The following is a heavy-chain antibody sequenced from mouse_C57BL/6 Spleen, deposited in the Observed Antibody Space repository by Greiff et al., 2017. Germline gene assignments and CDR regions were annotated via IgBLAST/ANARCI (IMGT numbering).Heavy chain of an antibody. Sequence: VQLKQPGAELVRPGSSVKLSCKASGYTFTSYWMHWVKQRPIQGLEWIGNIDPSDSETHYNQKFKDKATLTVDKSSSTAYMQLSSLTSEDSAVYYCARGGNYDYWGQGTTLTVSS. D-gene: IGHD2-1*01. CDR1: GYTFTSYW. CDR2: IDPSDSET. V-gene: IGHV1-52*01. CDR3: ARGGNYDY. J-gene: IGHJ2*01.